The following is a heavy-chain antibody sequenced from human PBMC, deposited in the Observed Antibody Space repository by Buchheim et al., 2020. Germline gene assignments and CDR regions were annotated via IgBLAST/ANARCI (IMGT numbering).Heavy chain of an antibody. V-gene: IGHV4-34*01. CDR1: GGSFSGYY. CDR3: ARWLYGYVRKDYYYYGMDV. Sequence: QVQLQQWGAGLLKPSETLSLTCAVYGGSFSGYYWSWIRQPPGKGLEWIGEINHSGSTNYNPSLKSRVTISVDTSKNQFSLKLSSVTAADTAVYYCARWLYGYVRKDYYYYGMDVWGQGTT. D-gene: IGHD3-10*02. J-gene: IGHJ6*02. CDR2: INHSGST.